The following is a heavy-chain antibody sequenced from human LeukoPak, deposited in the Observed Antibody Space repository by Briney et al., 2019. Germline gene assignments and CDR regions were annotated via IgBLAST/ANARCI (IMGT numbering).Heavy chain of an antibody. CDR2: ISSSSSYI. CDR1: GFTFTSYS. D-gene: IGHD2-15*01. CDR3: ARLVAEVDAFDI. V-gene: IGHV3-21*01. Sequence: PGGSLRLSCAASGFTFTSYSMNWVRQAPGKGLEWVSSISSSSSYIYYADSVKGRFTISRDNAKNSLYLQMNSLRAEDTAVYYCARLVAEVDAFDIWGQGTMVTVSS. J-gene: IGHJ3*02.